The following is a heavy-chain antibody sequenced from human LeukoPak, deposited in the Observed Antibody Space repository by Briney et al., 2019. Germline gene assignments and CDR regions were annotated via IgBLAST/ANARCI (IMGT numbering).Heavy chain of an antibody. V-gene: IGHV3-48*04. D-gene: IGHD5-24*01. J-gene: IGHJ3*02. CDR3: ARDPAENAFDI. CDR2: ISSSSSTI. Sequence: GGSLRLSCAASGFTFSSYSMNWVRQAPGKGLEGGSYISSSSSTIYYADSVEGRFTISRDNAKNSLYLQMNSLRAEDTAVYYCARDPAENAFDIWGQGTMVTVSS. CDR1: GFTFSSYS.